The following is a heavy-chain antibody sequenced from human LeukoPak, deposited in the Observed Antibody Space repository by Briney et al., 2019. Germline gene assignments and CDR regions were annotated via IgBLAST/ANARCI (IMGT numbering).Heavy chain of an antibody. V-gene: IGHV3-23*01. CDR3: AKRGVVIRVVLVGFHKEAYYFDS. CDR2: ISGSGGGT. CDR1: GITLSNYG. Sequence: GGSLRLSCAVSGITLSNYGMSWVRQAPGKGLEWVAGISGSGGGTVYADSVKGRFTISRDNPKNTLYLQMNSLRAEDTAMYFCAKRGVVIRVVLVGFHKEAYYFDSWGQGALVTVSS. D-gene: IGHD3-10*01. J-gene: IGHJ4*02.